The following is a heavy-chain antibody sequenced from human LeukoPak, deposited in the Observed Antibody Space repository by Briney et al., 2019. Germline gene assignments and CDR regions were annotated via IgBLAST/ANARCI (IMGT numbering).Heavy chain of an antibody. V-gene: IGHV4-39*01. CDR3: ARHFSYASGRGYMDV. Sequence: SETLSLTCSVSGYSITTTTYYWDWIRQPPGKGLEWIGSIYYRGSTYYNPSLKSRVTISVDTSKNQFSLKLRSVTATDTAVYHCARHFSYASGRGYMDVWGQGTTVTVSS. D-gene: IGHD3-10*01. J-gene: IGHJ6*02. CDR1: GYSITTTTYY. CDR2: IYYRGST.